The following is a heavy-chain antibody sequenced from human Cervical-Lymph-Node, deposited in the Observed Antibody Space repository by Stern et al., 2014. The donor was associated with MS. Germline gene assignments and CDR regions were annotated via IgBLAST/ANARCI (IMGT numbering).Heavy chain of an antibody. V-gene: IGHV3-33*01. Sequence: DQLVESGGGVVQPGRSLRLSCAASGFTFSSSGMHWVRQAPGKGLEWLAIIWYDGSNTYYADSVKGRFAISRENSKNTLYLQMNSLRAEDTAVYYCAREGGNTAEYFQHWGQGTLVTVSS. CDR2: IWYDGSNT. D-gene: IGHD4-23*01. CDR3: AREGGNTAEYFQH. J-gene: IGHJ1*01. CDR1: GFTFSSSG.